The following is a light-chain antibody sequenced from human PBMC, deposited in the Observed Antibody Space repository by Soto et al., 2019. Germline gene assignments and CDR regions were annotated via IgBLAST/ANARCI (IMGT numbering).Light chain of an antibody. CDR3: ASWDDSLSGYV. CDR2: MND. J-gene: IGLJ1*01. CDR1: TSNILRNY. V-gene: IGLV1-47*01. Sequence: QSVLTQPPSASGNPGQRLTISCSGSTSNILRNYVYWYRQLPGTAPRLLISMNDQRPSGVPDRFSGSKSGTSASLAISGLRSGDEADYYCASWDDSLSGYVFGTGTKVTVL.